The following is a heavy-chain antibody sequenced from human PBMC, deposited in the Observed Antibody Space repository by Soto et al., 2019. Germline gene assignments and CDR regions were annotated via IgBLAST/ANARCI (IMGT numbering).Heavy chain of an antibody. J-gene: IGHJ6*02. Sequence: ASVKVSCKASGYTFTSYGISWVQQAPGQGLEWMGWISAYNGNTNYAQKLQGRVTMTTDTSTSTAYMELRSLRSDDTAVYYCARDSDVLRFLEWLYYYGMDVWGQGTTVTVSS. D-gene: IGHD3-3*01. CDR1: GYTFTSYG. CDR3: ARDSDVLRFLEWLYYYGMDV. V-gene: IGHV1-18*01. CDR2: ISAYNGNT.